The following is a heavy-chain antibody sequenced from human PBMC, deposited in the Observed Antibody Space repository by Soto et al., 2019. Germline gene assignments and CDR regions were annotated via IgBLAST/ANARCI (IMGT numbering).Heavy chain of an antibody. CDR2: IWYDGSNK. CDR3: ARDRDTAMVRYYYYGMDV. D-gene: IGHD5-18*01. J-gene: IGHJ6*02. CDR1: GFTFSSYG. Sequence: GGSLRLSCAASGFTFSSYGMHWVRQAPGKGLEWVAVIWYDGSNKYYADSVKGRFTISRDNSKNTLYLQMNSLRAEDTAVYYCARDRDTAMVRYYYYGMDVWGQGTTVTVSS. V-gene: IGHV3-33*01.